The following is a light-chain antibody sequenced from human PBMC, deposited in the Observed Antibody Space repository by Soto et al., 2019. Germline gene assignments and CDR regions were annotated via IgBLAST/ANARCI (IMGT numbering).Light chain of an antibody. V-gene: IGKV3-20*01. CDR1: QSVSSSY. J-gene: IGKJ1*01. CDR3: ERDDNSSWT. CDR2: GTS. Sequence: IVLTLSPGTLSLSPGDRATLPCRASQSVSSSYLAWYQQKPGQAPRLLIYGTSRRAAGVPDRFSGSGSGTDFTLTISRLEPEDLAVYYCERDDNSSWTVGPGTKVDIK.